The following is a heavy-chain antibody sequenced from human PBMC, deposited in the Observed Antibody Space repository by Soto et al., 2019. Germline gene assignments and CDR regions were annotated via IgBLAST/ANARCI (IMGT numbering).Heavy chain of an antibody. J-gene: IGHJ6*03. CDR2: INHSGST. V-gene: IGHV4-34*01. CDR3: ARVLNTLYYYYYYMDV. CDR1: GGYISGYY. D-gene: IGHD2-15*01. Sequence: PSETLSLTWAVYGGYISGYYWSWIRQPPGKGLEWIGEINHSGSTNYNPSLKGRVTISVDTSKNQFSLKLSSVTAADTAVYYCARVLNTLYYYYYYMDVWGKGTTVT.